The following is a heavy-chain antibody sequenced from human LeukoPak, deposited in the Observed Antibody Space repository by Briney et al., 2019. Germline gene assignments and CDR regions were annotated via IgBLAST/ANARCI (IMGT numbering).Heavy chain of an antibody. D-gene: IGHD5-18*01. J-gene: IGHJ4*02. V-gene: IGHV4-59*01. CDR2: IYYSGST. CDR1: GGSISSYY. Sequence: SETLSLTCTVSGGSISSYYWSWIQQPPGKGLEWIGYIYYSGSTNYNPSLKSRVTISVDTSKNQFSLKLSSVTAADTAVYYCARGVTLYYFDYWGQGTLVTVSS. CDR3: ARGVTLYYFDY.